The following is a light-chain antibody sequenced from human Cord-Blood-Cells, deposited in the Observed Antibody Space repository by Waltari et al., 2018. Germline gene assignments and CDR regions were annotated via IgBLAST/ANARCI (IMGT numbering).Light chain of an antibody. CDR3: QQYYSTPT. CDR2: WAS. V-gene: IGKV4-1*01. CDR1: QSVLYSSNNKNY. J-gene: IGKJ1*01. Sequence: DIVMTQSPDSLAVSLGERATINCKSSQSVLYSSNNKNYLAWYQQKPGQPPKLLIYWASTRESGVPYPFSGIGSGTDFPLTIRSLQAEDVAVYYCQQYYSTPTFGQGTKVEIK.